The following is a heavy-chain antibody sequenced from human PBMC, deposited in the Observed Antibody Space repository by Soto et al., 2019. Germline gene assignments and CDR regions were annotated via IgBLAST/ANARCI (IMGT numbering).Heavy chain of an antibody. CDR1: GFTFSSYA. CDR2: ISYDGSNK. D-gene: IGHD3-22*01. J-gene: IGHJ5*02. V-gene: IGHV3-30-3*01. CDR3: ARVVIPYYFDSSGSPLNP. Sequence: QVQLVESGGGVVQPGRSLRLSCAASGFTFSSYAMHWVRQAPGKGLEWVAVISYDGSNKYYADSVKGRFTISRDNAKNSLFLQMNSLRAEDTAVYYCARVVIPYYFDSSGSPLNPWGQGTLVTVSS.